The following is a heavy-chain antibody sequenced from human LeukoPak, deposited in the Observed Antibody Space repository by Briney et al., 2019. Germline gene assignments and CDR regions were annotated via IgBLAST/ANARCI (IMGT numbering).Heavy chain of an antibody. CDR3: ASDPGCSSTSCPGGFDY. J-gene: IGHJ4*02. CDR1: GYTFSSYY. V-gene: IGHV1-46*03. CDR2: INPRGGST. D-gene: IGHD2-2*01. Sequence: RASVKVSCKASGYTFSSYYMHWVRQAPGQGLEWMGIINPRGGSTSYAQKFQGRVTMTRDTSTSTVYMELSSLRPEDTAVYYCASDPGCSSTSCPGGFDYWGQGTLVTVSS.